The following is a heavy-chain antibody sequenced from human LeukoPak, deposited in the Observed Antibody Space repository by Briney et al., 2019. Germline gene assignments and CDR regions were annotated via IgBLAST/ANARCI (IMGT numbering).Heavy chain of an antibody. CDR1: GFTFSSYW. CDR2: ISGSGGST. Sequence: QSGGSLRLSCAASGFTFSSYWMSWVRQAPGKGLEWVSAISGSGGSTYYADSVKGRFTISRDNSKNTLYLQMNSLRAEDTAVYYCAKVGVGVTGSDYWGQGTLVTVSS. D-gene: IGHD3-9*01. CDR3: AKVGVGVTGSDY. J-gene: IGHJ4*02. V-gene: IGHV3-23*01.